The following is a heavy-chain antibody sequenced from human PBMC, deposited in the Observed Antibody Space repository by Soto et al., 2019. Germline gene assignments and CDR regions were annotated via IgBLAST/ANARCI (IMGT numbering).Heavy chain of an antibody. CDR3: AQRLPHYGLGRERGYVFAP. D-gene: IGHD3-10*01. Sequence: QITLKESGSTLVRPTQTLTLTCTFSGISLSTTGVGVGWIRQPPGKALEWLALIYWDVDKRYSPSLKSRLTITKDTSKNEVILTMPNMEPVDTARYYWAQRLPHYGLGRERGYVFAPLGQVTLVTVSS. CDR1: GISLSTTGVG. J-gene: IGHJ5*02. V-gene: IGHV2-5*02. CDR2: IYWDVDK.